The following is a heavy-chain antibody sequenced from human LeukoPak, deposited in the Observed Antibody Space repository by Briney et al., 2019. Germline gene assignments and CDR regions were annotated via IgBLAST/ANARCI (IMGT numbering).Heavy chain of an antibody. CDR2: ISAYNGNT. CDR3: ARDQISYGSGSYYS. D-gene: IGHD3-10*01. J-gene: IGHJ4*02. Sequence: ASVKVSCKASGYTFTSYGISWVRQAPGQGLEWMGWISAYNGNTNYAQKLQGRVIMTTDTSTSTAYMELRSLRSDDTAVYYCARDQISYGSGSYYSWGQGTLVTVSS. V-gene: IGHV1-18*01. CDR1: GYTFTSYG.